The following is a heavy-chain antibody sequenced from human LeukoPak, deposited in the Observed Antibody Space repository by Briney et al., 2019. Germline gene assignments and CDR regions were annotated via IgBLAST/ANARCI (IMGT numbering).Heavy chain of an antibody. CDR1: GFSVSSKY. CDR3: ARVGDHYHWYLDV. CDR2: LYSGGST. V-gene: IGHV3-53*01. D-gene: IGHD3-10*01. J-gene: IGHJ2*01. Sequence: QPGGPLTLSCEGSGFSVSSKYMNWVRQAPGKGLEWVSILYSGGSTYYADSVKGRFTVSRDSSKNTLYLHMNSLRVEDTAVYYCARVGDHYHWYLDVWGRGTLVTVSS.